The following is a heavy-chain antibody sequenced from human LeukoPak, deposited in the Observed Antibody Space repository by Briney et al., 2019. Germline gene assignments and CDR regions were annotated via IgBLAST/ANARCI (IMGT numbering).Heavy chain of an antibody. V-gene: IGHV1-69*13. CDR2: IIPIFGKV. J-gene: IGHJ4*02. CDR3: ASTMKTTVVTFLFDY. Sequence: EASVKVSCKASGGTFSNYAISWVRQAPGQGLEWMGGIIPIFGKVNYAQKFQGRVTITADESTSTAYMELSSLRSEDTAIYYCASTMKTTVVTFLFDYWGQGTLVTVSS. D-gene: IGHD4-23*01. CDR1: GGTFSNYA.